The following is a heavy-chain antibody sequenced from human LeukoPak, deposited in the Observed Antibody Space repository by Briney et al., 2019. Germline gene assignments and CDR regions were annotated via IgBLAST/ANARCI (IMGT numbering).Heavy chain of an antibody. J-gene: IGHJ6*03. V-gene: IGHV3-21*05. D-gene: IGHD6-6*01. Sequence: GGSLRLSCAASGFTFSSYSMNWVRQAPGKGLEWVSYIWSSSSNIYYADAVKGRFTISRDNAKNSLYLQMNSLRAEDTGVYYCARVGMAEQLVDYYYYYMDVWGKGTTVTVSS. CDR2: IWSSSSNI. CDR1: GFTFSSYS. CDR3: ARVGMAEQLVDYYYYYMDV.